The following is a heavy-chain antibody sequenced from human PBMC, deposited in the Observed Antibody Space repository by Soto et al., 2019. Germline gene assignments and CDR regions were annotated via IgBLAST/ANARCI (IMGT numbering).Heavy chain of an antibody. D-gene: IGHD6-13*01. CDR2: IRSKAYGGTT. Sequence: HPGGSLRLSCTTSGFTFGDYAMSWSRRAPGKGLEWVGVIRSKAYGGTTDYAASVKGRFTISRDDSKSIAYLQMNSLKSEDTGVYYCTKYTYTSRYAYYGMDVWGHGTTVTVSS. J-gene: IGHJ6*02. CDR1: GFTFGDYA. CDR3: TKYTYTSRYAYYGMDV. V-gene: IGHV3-49*03.